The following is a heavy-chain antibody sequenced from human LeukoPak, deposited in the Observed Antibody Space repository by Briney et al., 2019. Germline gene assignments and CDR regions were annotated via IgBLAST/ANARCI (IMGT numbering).Heavy chain of an antibody. CDR1: GFSFNTYA. CDR2: NRGWCGYT. V-gene: IGHV3-23*01. J-gene: IGHJ1*01. D-gene: IGHD6-19*01. CDR3: AKAEGKNPTGGRWLG. Sequence: GGSLRLSCAGSGFSFNTYAMTWVRQSPGVGLESVSANRGWCGYTFYADSVKGRFTISRDNPKNTLYLQMNSLRAEDTAIYYCAKAEGKNPTGGRWLGWGQGTLVT.